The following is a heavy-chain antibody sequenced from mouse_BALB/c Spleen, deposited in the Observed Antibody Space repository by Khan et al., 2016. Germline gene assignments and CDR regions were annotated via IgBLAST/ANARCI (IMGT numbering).Heavy chain of an antibody. D-gene: IGHD1-1*01. Sequence: QIQLVQSGPELKKPGETVKISCKASGYTFTNYGMNWVKQAPGKGLKWMGWINTNTGEPTYAEEFKGRFAFSLETSASTAYLQINNLKSEDTATYFSARSVGNFDYWGQGTTLTVSS. J-gene: IGHJ2*01. CDR2: INTNTGEP. CDR1: GYTFTNYG. CDR3: ARSVGNFDY. V-gene: IGHV9-3*02.